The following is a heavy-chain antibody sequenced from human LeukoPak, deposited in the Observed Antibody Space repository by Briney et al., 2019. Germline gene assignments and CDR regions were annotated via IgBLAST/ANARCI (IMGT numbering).Heavy chain of an antibody. V-gene: IGHV4-39*01. J-gene: IGHJ4*02. CDR2: VYYGGST. CDR1: GGSISTSNYL. Sequence: KTSETLSLTCSVSGGSISTSNYLWAWIRQPPGKGLEWIVSVYYGGSTQYNPALQSRVTISIDTSKNQFSLNLNSVTAADTAVYYCARQDRYYYDGSRHIPTTCYYYWGQGTLVTVSS. CDR3: ARQDRYYYDGSRHIPTTCYYY. D-gene: IGHD3-22*01.